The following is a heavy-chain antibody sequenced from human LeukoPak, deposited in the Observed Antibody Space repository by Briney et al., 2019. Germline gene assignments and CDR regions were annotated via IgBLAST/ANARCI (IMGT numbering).Heavy chain of an antibody. CDR1: GDSVSSNSAA. V-gene: IGHV6-1*01. Sequence: SQTLSLTCDISGDSVSSNSAAWNWIRQSPARGLEWLGRTYYRSKWYTHYAFSLKSRISINPDTSKNQFSLQLNSVTPEDTAVYYCARDGGGGDDLFDYWGQGTLVTVSS. CDR2: TYYRSKWYT. CDR3: ARDGGGGDDLFDY. D-gene: IGHD5-12*01. J-gene: IGHJ4*02.